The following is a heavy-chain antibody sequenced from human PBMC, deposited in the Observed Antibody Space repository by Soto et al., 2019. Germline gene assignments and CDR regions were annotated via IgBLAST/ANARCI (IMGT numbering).Heavy chain of an antibody. Sequence: GGSLRLSCAASGFTFSSYAMSWVRQAPGKGLEWVSAISGSGGSTYYADSVKGRFTISRDNSKNTLYLQMNSLRAEDTAVYYCAKDPRAHCSGGSCYDYFDYWGQGTLVTVSS. CDR1: GFTFSSYA. D-gene: IGHD2-15*01. CDR2: ISGSGGST. V-gene: IGHV3-23*01. CDR3: AKDPRAHCSGGSCYDYFDY. J-gene: IGHJ4*02.